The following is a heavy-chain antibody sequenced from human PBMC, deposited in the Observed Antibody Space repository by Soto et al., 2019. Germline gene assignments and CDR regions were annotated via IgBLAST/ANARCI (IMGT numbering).Heavy chain of an antibody. CDR3: TREVELQRVIANGY. J-gene: IGHJ4*02. CDR2: MSAYYGST. Sequence: QVQLVQSGAEVKKPGASVKVSCKASGYTFVDYGITWLRQAPGQGLEWMGWMSAYYGSTDYAQKFQGRLTLTRDTSTITAYMELRILRPDDTAVYYCTREVELQRVIANGYWGQGTLVSVSS. D-gene: IGHD3-16*02. V-gene: IGHV1-18*01. CDR1: GYTFVDYG.